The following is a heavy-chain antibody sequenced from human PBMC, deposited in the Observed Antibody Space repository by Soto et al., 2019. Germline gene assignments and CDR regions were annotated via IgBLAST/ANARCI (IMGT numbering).Heavy chain of an antibody. J-gene: IGHJ3*02. D-gene: IGHD3-22*01. CDR2: IYHSGST. CDR3: ARARTVYDSSGYYHNDALDI. V-gene: IGHV4-30-2*01. CDR1: GGSISSGGYS. Sequence: SETLSLTCAVSGGSISSGGYSWSWIRQPPGKGLEWIGYIYHSGSTYYNPSLKSRVTISVDRSKNQFSLKLSSVTAADTAVYYCARARTVYDSSGYYHNDALDIWGQGTMVTVSS.